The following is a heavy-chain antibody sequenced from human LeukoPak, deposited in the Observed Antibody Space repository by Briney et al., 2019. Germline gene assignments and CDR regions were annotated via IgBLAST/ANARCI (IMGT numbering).Heavy chain of an antibody. V-gene: IGHV3-30*18. D-gene: IGHD2-15*01. CDR3: AKNGDRGAYCSGGSCYPYYYYYMDV. Sequence: GGSLRLSCAASGFTFSSYGMHWVRQAPGKGLEWVAVISYDGSNKYYADSVKGHITISRDNSKNTLYLQMNSLSAEDTAVYYCAKNGDRGAYCSGGSCYPYYYYYMDVWGKGTTVTISS. J-gene: IGHJ6*03. CDR1: GFTFSSYG. CDR2: ISYDGSNK.